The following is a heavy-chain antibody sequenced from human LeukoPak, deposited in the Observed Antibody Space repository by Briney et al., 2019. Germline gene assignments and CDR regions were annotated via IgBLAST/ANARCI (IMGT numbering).Heavy chain of an antibody. CDR2: FYDSRNR. D-gene: IGHD1-26*01. Sequence: SETLSLTRTFSVASISGHHWTRIRQPPATGLDGIGYFYDSRNRNYNPSLKSRVTISMDMSNNQFSLRMYSVTDADTAIYYCARILRPGGRTGDAFDIWGQGTMVTVSS. CDR3: ARILRPGGRTGDAFDI. J-gene: IGHJ3*02. CDR1: VASISGHH. V-gene: IGHV4-59*08.